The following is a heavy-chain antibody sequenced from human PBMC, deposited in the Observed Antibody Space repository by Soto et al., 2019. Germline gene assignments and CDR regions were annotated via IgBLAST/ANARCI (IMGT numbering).Heavy chain of an antibody. Sequence: EVRLLESGGGLEQPGGSLRLSCEASGFTFGNYAMTWVRQGPGRGLEWVSALSGSSLNTYYADSVKGRFTISRDNSKNTMYLEMNSLRVDDTAVYYCTTQFFLSSRKPPEDVWGQGTPVAVSS. CDR1: GFTFGNYA. CDR2: LSGSSLNT. V-gene: IGHV3-23*01. J-gene: IGHJ6*02. CDR3: TTQFFLSSRKPPEDV.